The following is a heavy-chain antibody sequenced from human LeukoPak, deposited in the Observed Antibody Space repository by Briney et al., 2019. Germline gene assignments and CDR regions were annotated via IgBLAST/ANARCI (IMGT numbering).Heavy chain of an antibody. V-gene: IGHV4-34*01. CDR1: GGSFSGYY. CDR2: INHSGST. Sequence: PSETLSLTCAVYGGSFSGYYWSWIRQPPGKGLEWIGEINHSGSTNYNPSLKSRVTISVDTSKNQFSLKLSSVTAADTAVYYCARTYGSGSYYTRPLSGMDVWGQGPRSPSP. CDR3: ARTYGSGSYYTRPLSGMDV. J-gene: IGHJ6*02. D-gene: IGHD3-10*01.